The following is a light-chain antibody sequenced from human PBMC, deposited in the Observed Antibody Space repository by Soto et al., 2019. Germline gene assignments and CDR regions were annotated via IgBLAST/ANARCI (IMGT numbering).Light chain of an antibody. V-gene: IGLV1-44*01. CDR2: KNN. CDR1: RSNIGNNA. Sequence: QSVLTQTPSASGTPGQTVTISCSGSRSNIGNNAVSWYRQFPGTAPKLLIYKNNQRPSGVPDRFSGSKSGTSASLAISGLQSEDAADYYCATWDDSLNARGVFGGGTKLTVL. J-gene: IGLJ3*02. CDR3: ATWDDSLNARGV.